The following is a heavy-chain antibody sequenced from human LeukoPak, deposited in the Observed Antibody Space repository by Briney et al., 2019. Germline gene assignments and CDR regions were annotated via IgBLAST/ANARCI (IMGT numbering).Heavy chain of an antibody. Sequence: SETLSLTCAVYGGSFSGYYWSWIRQPPGKGLEWIGEINHSGSTNYNPSLKSRVTISVDTSKNQFSLKLSSVTAADTAVYYCARAGSKYSSGWHWYFDLWGRGTLVTVSS. V-gene: IGHV4-34*01. CDR2: INHSGST. D-gene: IGHD6-19*01. CDR3: ARAGSKYSSGWHWYFDL. CDR1: GGSFSGYY. J-gene: IGHJ2*01.